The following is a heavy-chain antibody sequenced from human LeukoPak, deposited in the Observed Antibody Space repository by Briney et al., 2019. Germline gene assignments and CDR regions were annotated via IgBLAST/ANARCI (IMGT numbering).Heavy chain of an antibody. Sequence: ASVKVSCKASGYTFTGYYMHWVRQAPGQGLEWMGWINPNSGGTNYAQKFQGRVTMTRDTSISTAYMELSRLRSDDTAVYYCARARRDIVVRFDYWGQGTMVTVSP. CDR1: GYTFTGYY. V-gene: IGHV1-2*02. CDR3: ARARRDIVVRFDY. D-gene: IGHD2-2*01. J-gene: IGHJ4*02. CDR2: INPNSGGT.